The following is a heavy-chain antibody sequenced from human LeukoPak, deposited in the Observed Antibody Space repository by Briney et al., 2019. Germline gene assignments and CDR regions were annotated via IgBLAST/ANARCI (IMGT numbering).Heavy chain of an antibody. Sequence: SETLSLTCTVSGGSISSYYWGWIRQPPGKGLEWIGSIYYSGSTYYNPSLKSRVTISVDTSKNQFSLKLSSVTAADTAVYYCASTDSSGYLVDYWGQGTLVTVSS. V-gene: IGHV4-39*07. CDR3: ASTDSSGYLVDY. J-gene: IGHJ4*02. CDR1: GGSISSYY. CDR2: IYYSGST. D-gene: IGHD3-22*01.